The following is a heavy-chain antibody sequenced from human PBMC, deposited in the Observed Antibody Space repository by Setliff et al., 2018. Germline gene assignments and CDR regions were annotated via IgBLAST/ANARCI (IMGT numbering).Heavy chain of an antibody. CDR3: ARDRQYCSSPTCYSSYFYYYGMDV. CDR1: GQSFSDYY. J-gene: IGHJ6*02. V-gene: IGHV4-34*01. CDR2: IYHSGST. D-gene: IGHD2-2*02. Sequence: PSETLSLTCAIYGQSFSDYYWSWVRQPPGKGLEWIGEIYHSGSTNYNPSLKSRVTISVDTSKNQFSLKLSSVTAVDTAVYYCARDRQYCSSPTCYSSYFYYYGMDVWGQGTTVTVSS.